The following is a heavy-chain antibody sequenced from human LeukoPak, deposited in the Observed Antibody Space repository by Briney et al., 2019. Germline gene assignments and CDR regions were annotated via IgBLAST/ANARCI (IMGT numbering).Heavy chain of an antibody. CDR2: ISYSGST. J-gene: IGHJ4*02. CDR1: GGSISSSSYY. V-gene: IGHV4-39*01. CDR3: AVSSGWYSGFDY. Sequence: SETLSLTCTVSGGSISSSSYYWGWIRQPPVKGLEWIGSISYSGSTYYSPSLKSRITIPVDTSKNQFSLKLSSVTAADTAVYYCAVSSGWYSGFDYWGQGTLVTDSP. D-gene: IGHD6-19*01.